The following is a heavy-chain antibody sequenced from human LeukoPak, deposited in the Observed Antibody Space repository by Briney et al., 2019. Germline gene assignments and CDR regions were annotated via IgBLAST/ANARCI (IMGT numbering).Heavy chain of an antibody. CDR1: GGSISSYY. V-gene: IGHV4-4*07. CDR2: IYTSGST. CDR3: ARDPFAYSRERFAGFDP. D-gene: IGHD6-13*01. J-gene: IGHJ5*02. Sequence: SETLSLTCTVSGGSISSYYWSWIRQPAGKGLEWIGRIYTSGSTNYNPSLKSRVTMSVDTSKNQFSLKLSSVTAADTAVYYCARDPFAYSRERFAGFDPWGQGTLVTVSS.